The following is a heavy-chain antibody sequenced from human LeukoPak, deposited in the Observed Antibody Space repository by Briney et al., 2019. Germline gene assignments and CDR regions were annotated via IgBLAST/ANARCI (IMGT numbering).Heavy chain of an antibody. J-gene: IGHJ3*02. D-gene: IGHD6-19*01. V-gene: IGHV4-38-2*02. CDR2: IYHSGST. CDR1: GYSISSGYY. CDR3: ASALAVAEPVGAFDI. Sequence: SETLSLTCTVSGYSISSGYYWGWIRQPPGKGLEWIGSIYHSGSTYYNPSLKSRVTISVDTSKNQFSLKLSSVTAADTAVYYCASALAVAEPVGAFDIWGQGTMVTVSS.